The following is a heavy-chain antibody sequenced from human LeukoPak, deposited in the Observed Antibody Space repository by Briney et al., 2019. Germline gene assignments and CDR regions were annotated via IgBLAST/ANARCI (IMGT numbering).Heavy chain of an antibody. CDR1: VGTFSSYA. J-gene: IGHJ4*02. CDR2: IIPILGIA. V-gene: IGHV1-69*04. D-gene: IGHD3-22*01. Sequence: GSSVKVSCTASVGTFSSYAISWVRQAPGQGLEWMGRIIPILGIANYAQKFQGRVTITADKSTSTAYMELSSLRSEDTAVYYCARDSPGGYYYDSSGYYFDYWGQGTLVTVSS. CDR3: ARDSPGGYYYDSSGYYFDY.